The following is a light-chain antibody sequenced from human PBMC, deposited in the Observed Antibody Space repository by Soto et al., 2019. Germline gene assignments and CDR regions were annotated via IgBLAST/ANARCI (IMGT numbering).Light chain of an antibody. CDR2: KAS. CDR3: QQYNSVSLLT. J-gene: IGKJ4*01. V-gene: IGKV1-5*03. CDR1: QSISSW. Sequence: DIQMTQSPSTLPASVGDRVTITCRASQSISSWLAWYQQKPGKAPKLLIYKASTLESGVPSRFSGSGSGTEFTLTISSLQPDDFATYYCQQYNSVSLLTFGGGTKV.